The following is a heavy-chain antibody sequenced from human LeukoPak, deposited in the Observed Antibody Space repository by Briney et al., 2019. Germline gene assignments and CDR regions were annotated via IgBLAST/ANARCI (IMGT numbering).Heavy chain of an antibody. Sequence: ASVKVSCKASGYTFTGYYMHWLRQAPGQGLEWMGWMNPNSGNTGYAQKFQGRVTMTRNTSISTAYMELSSLRYEDTAVYYCARRKYGSGKNWFDPWGQGTLVTVSS. CDR1: GYTFTGYY. D-gene: IGHD3-10*01. J-gene: IGHJ5*02. CDR3: ARRKYGSGKNWFDP. CDR2: MNPNSGNT. V-gene: IGHV1-8*02.